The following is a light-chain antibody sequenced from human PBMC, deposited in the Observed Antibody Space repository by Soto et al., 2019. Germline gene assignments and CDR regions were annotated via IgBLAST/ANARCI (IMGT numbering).Light chain of an antibody. CDR1: SSDVGGYNY. CDR3: SSYTSSSTPYV. Sequence: LTQPASVSGSPGQSITISCTGTSSDVGGYNYVSWYQQHPVKAPKLMIYDVTNRPSGVSDRFSGSKSGNTASLTISGLQAEDEADYYCSSYTSSSTPYVFGTGTKLTVL. J-gene: IGLJ1*01. CDR2: DVT. V-gene: IGLV2-14*01.